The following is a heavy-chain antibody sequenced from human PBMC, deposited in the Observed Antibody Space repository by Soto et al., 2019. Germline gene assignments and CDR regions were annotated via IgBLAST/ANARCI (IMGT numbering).Heavy chain of an antibody. V-gene: IGHV3-30-3*01. D-gene: IGHD6-19*01. CDR3: ARSSGWG. CDR2: LSYDGSNK. Sequence: QVQLVESGGGVVQPGRSLRLSCAASGFTFSSYAMHWVRQAPGKGLEWGAVLSYDGSNKYYADSVKGRFTISRDNSRNTLYLHMNSLRPEDTAVYYCARSSGWGWGQGTLDTVSS. CDR1: GFTFSSYA. J-gene: IGHJ4*02.